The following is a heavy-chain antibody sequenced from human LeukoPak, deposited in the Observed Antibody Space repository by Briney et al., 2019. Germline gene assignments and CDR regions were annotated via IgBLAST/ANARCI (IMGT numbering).Heavy chain of an antibody. V-gene: IGHV3-48*04. CDR1: GFTFSSYS. J-gene: IGHJ3*02. CDR2: ISSSSTI. Sequence: GGSLRLSCAASGFTFSSYSMNWVRQAPGKGLEWVSYISSSSTIYYADSVKGRFTISRDDAKNSLYLQMNSLRAEDTAVYYCARPSLTYSSSWYGGWSAFDIWGQGTMVTVSS. D-gene: IGHD6-13*01. CDR3: ARPSLTYSSSWYGGWSAFDI.